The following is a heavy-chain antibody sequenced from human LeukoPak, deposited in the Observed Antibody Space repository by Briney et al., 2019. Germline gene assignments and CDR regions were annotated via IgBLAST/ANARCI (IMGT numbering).Heavy chain of an antibody. CDR2: IYSGGST. V-gene: IGHV3-66*02. D-gene: IGHD5-24*01. Sequence: GGSLRLSCAASGFTFSNYWMSWVRQAPGKGLEWVSVIYSGGSTYYADSVKGRFTISRDNSKNTLYLQMNSLRAEDTAVYYCARAPRDGYNSDYFDYWGQGTLVTVSS. J-gene: IGHJ4*02. CDR3: ARAPRDGYNSDYFDY. CDR1: GFTFSNYW.